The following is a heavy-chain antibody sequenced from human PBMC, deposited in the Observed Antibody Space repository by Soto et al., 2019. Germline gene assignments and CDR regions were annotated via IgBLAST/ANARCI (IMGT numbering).Heavy chain of an antibody. D-gene: IGHD3-16*01. Sequence: QVQLVESGGGVVQPGTSLRLSCAASRFRFKSFVMHWVRQAPGKGLEWVAFTSYDGNNKDYGDSVKGRFTVSRDNSQNTLHLQMDFLRPEDTALYYCARWGTTGGFDLWGQGTLVSVSS. CDR1: RFRFKSFV. V-gene: IGHV3-30*19. CDR2: TSYDGNNK. CDR3: ARWGTTGGFDL. J-gene: IGHJ4*02.